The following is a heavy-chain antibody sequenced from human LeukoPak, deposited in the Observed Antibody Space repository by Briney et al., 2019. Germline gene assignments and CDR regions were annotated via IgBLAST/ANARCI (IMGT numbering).Heavy chain of an antibody. CDR1: GFTFSSYS. CDR3: ARALNFWSGPPSYYYYMDV. Sequence: GGSLRLSCAASGFTFSSYSMNWVRQAPGKGLEWVSYISRSSSTIYYADSVKGRFTISRDNAKNSLYLQMNSLRAEDTAVYYCARALNFWSGPPSYYYYMDVWGKGTTVTVSS. D-gene: IGHD3-3*01. J-gene: IGHJ6*03. V-gene: IGHV3-48*01. CDR2: ISRSSSTI.